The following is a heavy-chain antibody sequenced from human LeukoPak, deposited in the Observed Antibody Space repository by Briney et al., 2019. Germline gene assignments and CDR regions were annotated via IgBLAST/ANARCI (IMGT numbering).Heavy chain of an antibody. Sequence: GGSLRLSCAASGFTFSGYWMHWVRQAPGMGLVWVSRIDTDGSSTTYADSVKGRFTISRDNAKNTLYLQMNSLRAEDTAVYYCARDRPHNWFDPWGQGTLVTVSS. J-gene: IGHJ5*02. CDR3: ARDRPHNWFDP. CDR2: IDTDGSST. CDR1: GFTFSGYW. V-gene: IGHV3-74*01.